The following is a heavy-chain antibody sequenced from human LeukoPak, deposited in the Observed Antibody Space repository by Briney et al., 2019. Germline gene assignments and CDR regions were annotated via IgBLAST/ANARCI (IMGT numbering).Heavy chain of an antibody. V-gene: IGHV3-53*01. CDR2: IYSGGST. CDR3: ASGERLRPPYYYYGMDV. J-gene: IGHJ6*02. D-gene: IGHD5-12*01. Sequence: GGSLRLSCAASGFTVSSNYMSWVRQAPGKGLEWVSVIYSGGSTYYADSVKGRFTISRDNSKNTLYLQMNSLRAEDTAVYYCASGERLRPPYYYYGMDVWGQGTTVTVSS. CDR1: GFTVSSNY.